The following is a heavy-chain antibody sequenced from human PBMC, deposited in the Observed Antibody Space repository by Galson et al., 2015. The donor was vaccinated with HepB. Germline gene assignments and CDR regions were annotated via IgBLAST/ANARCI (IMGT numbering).Heavy chain of an antibody. D-gene: IGHD2-2*02. Sequence: SLRLSCAASGFTFSSYAMSWVRQAPGKGLEWVSAISGSGGSTYYADSVKGRFTISRDNSKNTLYPQMNSLRAEDTAVYYCAKDRKPWDCSSTSCYRGFDYWGQGTLVTVSS. V-gene: IGHV3-23*01. CDR3: AKDRKPWDCSSTSCYRGFDY. J-gene: IGHJ4*02. CDR2: ISGSGGST. CDR1: GFTFSSYA.